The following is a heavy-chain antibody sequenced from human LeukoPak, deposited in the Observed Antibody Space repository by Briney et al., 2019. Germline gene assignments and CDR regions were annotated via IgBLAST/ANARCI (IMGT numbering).Heavy chain of an antibody. D-gene: IGHD6-13*01. J-gene: IGHJ5*02. CDR2: INPNSGGT. Sequence: ASVKVSCKASGYTFTSYYMHWVRQAPGQGLEWMGIINPNSGGTNYAQKFQGRVTMTRDTSISTAYMELSRLRSDDTAVYYCARFLAAAGHNWFDPWGQGTLVTVSS. V-gene: IGHV1-2*02. CDR1: GYTFTSYY. CDR3: ARFLAAAGHNWFDP.